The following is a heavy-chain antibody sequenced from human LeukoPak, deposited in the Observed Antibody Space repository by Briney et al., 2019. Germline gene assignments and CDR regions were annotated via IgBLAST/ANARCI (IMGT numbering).Heavy chain of an antibody. V-gene: IGHV3-23*01. J-gene: IGHJ3*02. CDR1: GFTFSIYA. CDR2: MSGSGGST. CDR3: AKDREYSYVYDAFDI. Sequence: GGSLMLSCAASGFTFSIYAMSWVRQAPGRGLEWVSGMSGSGGSTYYADSVKGRFTISRDNSKNTLYLQMNTLRAEDTAVYYCAKDREYSYVYDAFDIWGQGTLVTVSS. D-gene: IGHD3-16*01.